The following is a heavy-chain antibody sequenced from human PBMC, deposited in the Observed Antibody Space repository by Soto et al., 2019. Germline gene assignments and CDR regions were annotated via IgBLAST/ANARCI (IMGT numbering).Heavy chain of an antibody. CDR1: GFTFSNFV. J-gene: IGHJ5*02. Sequence: GGSLRLSCAASGFTFSNFVMSWVRRAPGKGLEWVSGISGSAENTNYADSVRGRFTISRDNFKTTLTLQMNSLRVDDTAVYYCAKDTNRYDSSGHYDAWGQGILVTVSS. D-gene: IGHD3-22*01. CDR3: AKDTNRYDSSGHYDA. CDR2: ISGSAENT. V-gene: IGHV3-23*01.